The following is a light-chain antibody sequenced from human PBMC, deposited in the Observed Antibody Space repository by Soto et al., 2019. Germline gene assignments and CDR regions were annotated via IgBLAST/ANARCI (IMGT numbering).Light chain of an antibody. V-gene: IGLV1-51*01. Sequence: QSVLTQPPSVSGAPGQRVTISCTNIGADFDVLWYQQLPGTAPKLLIYDNNKRPSGIPDRFSGSKSGTSGTLDITGLQTGDEADYYCATWDYSLTGEVFGGGTKVTVL. CDR3: ATWDYSLTGEV. CDR1: GADFD. J-gene: IGLJ2*01. CDR2: DNN.